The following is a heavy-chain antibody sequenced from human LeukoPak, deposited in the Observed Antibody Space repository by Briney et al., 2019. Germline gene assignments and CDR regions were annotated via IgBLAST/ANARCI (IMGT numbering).Heavy chain of an antibody. CDR3: VRRAAVRGMDF. CDR2: ISGSGDST. V-gene: IGHV3-23*01. D-gene: IGHD1-14*01. J-gene: IGHJ6*02. Sequence: GGSLRLSCTASGFIFDTHTLTWVRQAPGKGLEWVASISGSGDSTNYGDSVKGRFTISRDNFKRTVHPEMSNLRADDTAMYYCVRRAAVRGMDFWGLGTTVIVSS. CDR1: GFIFDTHT.